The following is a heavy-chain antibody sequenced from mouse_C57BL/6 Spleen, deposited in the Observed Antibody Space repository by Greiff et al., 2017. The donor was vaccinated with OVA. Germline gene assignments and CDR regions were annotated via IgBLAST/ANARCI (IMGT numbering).Heavy chain of an antibody. CDR3: ARSPLREYAMDY. Sequence: QVQLQQSGPELVKPGASVKISCKASGYAFSSSWMNWVKQRPGKGLEWIGRIYPGDGDTNYNGKFKGKATLTADKSSSTAYMQLSSLTSEASAVYFWARSPLREYAMDYWGQGTSVTVSS. CDR2: IYPGDGDT. CDR1: GYAFSSSW. J-gene: IGHJ4*01. D-gene: IGHD1-1*01. V-gene: IGHV1-82*01.